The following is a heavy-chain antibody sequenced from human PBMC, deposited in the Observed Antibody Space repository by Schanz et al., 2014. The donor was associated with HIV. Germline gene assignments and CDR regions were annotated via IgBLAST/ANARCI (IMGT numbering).Heavy chain of an antibody. V-gene: IGHV1-69*06. CDR3: ARTYTGDWSTGAD. Sequence: QVQLVQSGAEVKKPGSSVKVSCKASGGTFSIYTISWMRQAPGQGLEWMGGIIHIFGTTNYAQKFQGRVTITADKSTSTVYMDLSSLRSEDTAVYYCARTYTGDWSTGADWGQGTLVTVSS. CDR1: GGTFSIYT. D-gene: IGHD2-21*02. CDR2: IIHIFGTT. J-gene: IGHJ4*02.